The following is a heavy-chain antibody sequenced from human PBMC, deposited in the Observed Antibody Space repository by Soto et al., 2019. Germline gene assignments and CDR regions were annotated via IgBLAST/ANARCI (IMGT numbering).Heavy chain of an antibody. CDR1: GFTFSDYG. Sequence: SLRLSCAASGFTFSDYGMHWVRQAPGKGLEWVAVISHDGSNKYYGDSVKGRFTISRDNSKNTVYLQMNSLRAEDTAVYYCAKRGYVWGTYRHDLYYFAYWGQGALVTVSS. V-gene: IGHV3-30*18. J-gene: IGHJ4*02. D-gene: IGHD3-16*02. CDR2: ISHDGSNK. CDR3: AKRGYVWGTYRHDLYYFAY.